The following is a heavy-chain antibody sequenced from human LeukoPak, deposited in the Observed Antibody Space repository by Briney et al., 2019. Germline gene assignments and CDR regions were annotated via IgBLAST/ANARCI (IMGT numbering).Heavy chain of an antibody. Sequence: SETLSLTCTVSGGSISSYYWSWIRQPPGKGLEWIGYIYYSGSTNYNPSLKSRVTMSVDTSKNQFSLKLSSVTAADTAVYYCARDRSITGAIFDYWGQGTLVTVSS. CDR2: IYYSGST. D-gene: IGHD1-20*01. V-gene: IGHV4-59*12. CDR1: GGSISSYY. CDR3: ARDRSITGAIFDY. J-gene: IGHJ4*02.